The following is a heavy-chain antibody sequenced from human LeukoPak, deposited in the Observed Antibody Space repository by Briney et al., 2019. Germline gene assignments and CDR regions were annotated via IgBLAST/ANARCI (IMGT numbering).Heavy chain of an antibody. V-gene: IGHV3-30*18. Sequence: GGSLRLSCAASGFTFSSYGMHWVRQAPGKGLEWVAVISYDGSNKYYADSVKGRFTISRDNSKNTLYLQMNSLRAEDTAVYYCAKEGGNYYDTRYFDYWGQGTLVTVSS. CDR3: AKEGGNYYDTRYFDY. J-gene: IGHJ4*02. CDR2: ISYDGSNK. D-gene: IGHD3-22*01. CDR1: GFTFSSYG.